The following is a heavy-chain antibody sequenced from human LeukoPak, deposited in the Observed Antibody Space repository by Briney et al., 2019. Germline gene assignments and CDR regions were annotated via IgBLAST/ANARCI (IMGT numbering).Heavy chain of an antibody. Sequence: ASVKVSCKASGGTFSSYAISWVRQAPGQGLEWMGGIIPIFGTANYAQKFQGRVTITADESTSTAYMELRSLRSDDTAVYYCARDYYDSSAYYYWGQGTLVTVSS. D-gene: IGHD3-22*01. V-gene: IGHV1-69*13. CDR3: ARDYYDSSAYYY. CDR1: GGTFSSYA. CDR2: IIPIFGTA. J-gene: IGHJ4*02.